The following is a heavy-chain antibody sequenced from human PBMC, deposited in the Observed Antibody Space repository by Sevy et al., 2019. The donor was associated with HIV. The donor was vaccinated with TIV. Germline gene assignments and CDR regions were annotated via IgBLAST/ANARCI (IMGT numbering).Heavy chain of an antibody. V-gene: IGHV3-49*04. J-gene: IGHJ6*02. CDR1: GFTFGGYT. Sequence: GVSLRLSCTASGFTFGGYTMSWVRQAPGKGLEWVAFIRGKPYGGTTEYAASVKGRFTISRDDSKSIAYLQMNSLNTEDTAVYYCTRVEGAADWGMDVWGQGTTVTVSS. CDR3: TRVEGAADWGMDV. D-gene: IGHD1-26*01. CDR2: IRGKPYGGTT.